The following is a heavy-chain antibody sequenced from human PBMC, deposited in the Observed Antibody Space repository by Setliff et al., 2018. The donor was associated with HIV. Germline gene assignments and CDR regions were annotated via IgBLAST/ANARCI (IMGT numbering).Heavy chain of an antibody. Sequence: PGGSLRLSCAASGFTFSSYWMSWVRQAPGKGLEWVANIKQDGSEKYYVDSVKGRFTISRDNAKNSLYLQMNSLRVEDTAVYYCATPRGLYSSSGWGQGTLVTVSS. CDR2: IKQDGSEK. D-gene: IGHD6-13*01. V-gene: IGHV3-7*03. J-gene: IGHJ4*02. CDR3: ATPRGLYSSSG. CDR1: GFTFSSYW.